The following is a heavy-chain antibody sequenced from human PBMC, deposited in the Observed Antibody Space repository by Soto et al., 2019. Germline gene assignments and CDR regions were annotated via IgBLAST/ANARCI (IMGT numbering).Heavy chain of an antibody. Sequence: QVPLQESGPGLVKPSETLSLTCTISGGPMSNYYCSWFRQPPGQGLEWIGYMGDDGYTRYNPSLRSRVTISLDTSKKPFSLSLSSATAAAAALYYCARQGFGELHGLVDVWGQGTTVTVSS. CDR3: ARQGFGELHGLVDV. CDR2: MGDDGYT. D-gene: IGHD3-10*01. CDR1: GGPMSNYY. J-gene: IGHJ6*02. V-gene: IGHV4-59*08.